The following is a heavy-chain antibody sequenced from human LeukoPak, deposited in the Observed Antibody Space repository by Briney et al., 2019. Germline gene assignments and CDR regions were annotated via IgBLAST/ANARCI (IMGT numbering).Heavy chain of an antibody. D-gene: IGHD1-7*01. V-gene: IGHV3-74*01. Sequence: KAGGSLRLSCAASRGFTFSSNWMYWVRQAPGKGLVWVSRVNSDGSDTAYADSVKGRFTISRDNVNNILHLQMNSLRAEDTAVYYCVRNNWNSVYYGMDVWGQGTTVTVSS. CDR1: RGFTFSSNW. CDR3: VRNNWNSVYYGMDV. CDR2: VNSDGSDT. J-gene: IGHJ6*02.